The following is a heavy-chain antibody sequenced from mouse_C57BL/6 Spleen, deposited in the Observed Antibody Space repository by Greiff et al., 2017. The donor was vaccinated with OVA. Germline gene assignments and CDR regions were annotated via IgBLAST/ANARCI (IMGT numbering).Heavy chain of an antibody. CDR1: GFTFSDFY. CDR3: ARDQPGDY. CDR2: SRNKANDYTT. Sequence: DVKLVESGGGLVQSGRSLRLSCATSGFTFSDFYMEWVRQAPGKGLEWIAASRNKANDYTTEYSASVKGRFIVSRDTSQSILYLQMNALRAEDTAIYYCARDQPGDYWGQGTSVTVSS. J-gene: IGHJ4*01. D-gene: IGHD6-1*01. V-gene: IGHV7-1*01.